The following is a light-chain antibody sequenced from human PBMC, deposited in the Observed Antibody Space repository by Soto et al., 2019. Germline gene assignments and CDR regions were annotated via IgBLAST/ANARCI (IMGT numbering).Light chain of an antibody. CDR3: LRDYGYLWT. Sequence: AIQLTQSPSSLSASVGDRVTITCRASQGIRSALGWYQQKPGKVPKLLIYAASTLQSGVPARFSGRGFGTDFTITSSSLQPEDFASYCWLRDYGYLWTFGQGTKVEIK. CDR1: QGIRSA. V-gene: IGKV1-6*01. J-gene: IGKJ1*01. CDR2: AAS.